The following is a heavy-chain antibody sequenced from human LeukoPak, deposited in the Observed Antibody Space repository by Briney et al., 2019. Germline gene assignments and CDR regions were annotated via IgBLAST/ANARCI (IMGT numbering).Heavy chain of an antibody. Sequence: KPSETLSLTCTVSGGSISSYYWSWIRQPAGKGLEWIGRIYTSGSTNYNPSLKSRVTMSVDTSKNQFSLKLSSVTAADTAVYYCARHPPYSSSSIVYFDYWGQGTLVTVPS. CDR2: IYTSGST. J-gene: IGHJ4*02. CDR1: GGSISSYY. CDR3: ARHPPYSSSSIVYFDY. V-gene: IGHV4-4*07. D-gene: IGHD6-6*01.